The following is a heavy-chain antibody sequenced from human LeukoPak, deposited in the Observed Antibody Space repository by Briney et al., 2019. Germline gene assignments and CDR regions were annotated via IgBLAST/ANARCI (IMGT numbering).Heavy chain of an antibody. Sequence: GGSLRLSCAASGFTFSSYAMSWVRQAPGKGLEWVSAISGSGGSTYYADSVKGRFTISRDNSKNTLYLQMNSLRAEDTAVYYCAKAPTMVRYFDWLTDYWGQGTLVTVST. V-gene: IGHV3-23*01. CDR1: GFTFSSYA. CDR3: AKAPTMVRYFDWLTDY. J-gene: IGHJ4*02. CDR2: ISGSGGST. D-gene: IGHD3-9*01.